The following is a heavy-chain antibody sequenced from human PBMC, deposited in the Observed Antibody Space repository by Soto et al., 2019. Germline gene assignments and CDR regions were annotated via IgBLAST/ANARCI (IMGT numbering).Heavy chain of an antibody. V-gene: IGHV3-21*01. CDR3: ARSDYYDSSGFIDY. Sequence: EVQLVESGGGLVKPGGSLRLSCAASGFTFSSYSMNWVRQAPGKGLEWVSSISSSSSYIYYADSVKGRFTISRDNAKNSLYLQMHSRRAEDTAVYYCARSDYYDSSGFIDYWGQGTLVTVSS. D-gene: IGHD3-22*01. CDR2: ISSSSSYI. CDR1: GFTFSSYS. J-gene: IGHJ4*02.